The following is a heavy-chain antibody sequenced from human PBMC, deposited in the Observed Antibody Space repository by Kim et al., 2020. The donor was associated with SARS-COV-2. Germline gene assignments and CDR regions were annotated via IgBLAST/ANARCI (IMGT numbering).Heavy chain of an antibody. Sequence: GGSLRLSCAASGFTFSDYAMHWVRQAPGKGLEWVACIRSNGSSLDSADSVTGKVTISIDNAEYSMSLQLHMQSPKDTAMDDCSNSRGPGTTVACWDAFD. J-gene: IGHJ3*01. D-gene: IGHD1-1*01. V-gene: IGHV3-11*01. CDR2: IRSNGSSL. CDR1: GFTFSDYA. CDR3: SNSRGPGTTVACWDAFD.